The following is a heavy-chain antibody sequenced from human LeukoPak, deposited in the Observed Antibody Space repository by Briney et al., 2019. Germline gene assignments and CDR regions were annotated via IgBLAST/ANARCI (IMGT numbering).Heavy chain of an antibody. J-gene: IGHJ4*02. CDR2: IKQDGSER. D-gene: IGHD2-21*01. V-gene: IGHV3-7*01. CDR1: GFTFSTCW. Sequence: PGGSLRLSCAASGFTFSTCWMTWVRQAPGKGLEWVANIKQDGSERYYVDSVKGQLTISRDNAKSSLYLQMNSLRAEDTAVYYCAKSLVVVNDPPDYWGQGTLVTVSS. CDR3: AKSLVVVNDPPDY.